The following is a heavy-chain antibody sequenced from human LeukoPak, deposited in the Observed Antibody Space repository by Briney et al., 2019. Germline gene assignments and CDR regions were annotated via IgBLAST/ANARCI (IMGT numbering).Heavy chain of an antibody. V-gene: IGHV1-46*01. CDR3: ARVTPYYYGSGSYTLYRAFDI. CDR2: INPSGGST. CDR1: GYTFTSYY. D-gene: IGHD3-10*01. J-gene: IGHJ3*02. Sequence: GASVTVSCKASGYTFTSYYMHWVRQAPGQGLEWMGLINPSGGSTSYAQKFQGRVTMTRDMSTSTVYMELSSLRSEDTAVYYCARVTPYYYGSGSYTLYRAFDIWGQGTMVTVSS.